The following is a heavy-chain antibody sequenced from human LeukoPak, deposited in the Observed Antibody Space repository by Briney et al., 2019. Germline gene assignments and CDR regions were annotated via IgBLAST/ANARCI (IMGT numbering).Heavy chain of an antibody. J-gene: IGHJ4*02. CDR3: ARVQYSSSVDS. CDR2: IYYSGRN. V-gene: IGHV4-39*06. Sequence: PSETLSLTCTVSGGSISSYYWSWIRQPPGKGLECIGSIYYSGRNYYNPSLKSRVTISVDTSKNQFTLKLSSVTAADTAVYYCARVQYSSSVDSWGQGTLVTVSS. D-gene: IGHD6-6*01. CDR1: GGSISSYY.